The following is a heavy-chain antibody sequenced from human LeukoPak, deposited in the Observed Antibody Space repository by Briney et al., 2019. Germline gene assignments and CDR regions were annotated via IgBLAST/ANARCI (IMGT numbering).Heavy chain of an antibody. CDR3: ARVRYSSCDY. CDR2: ISSSGSTI. D-gene: IGHD6-19*01. CDR1: GFTFSSYE. V-gene: IGHV3-48*03. Sequence: PGGSLRLSCAASGFTFSSYELNWLRQAPAKGVQGVSYISSSGSTIYYADSVKGRFTISRDNAKNSLYVQMNSLRAEDTAVYYCARVRYSSCDYWGQGTLVTVSS. J-gene: IGHJ4*02.